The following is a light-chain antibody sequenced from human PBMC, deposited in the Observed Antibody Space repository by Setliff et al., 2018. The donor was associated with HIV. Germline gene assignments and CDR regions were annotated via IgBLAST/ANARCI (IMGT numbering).Light chain of an antibody. V-gene: IGLV1-51*01. J-gene: IGLJ2*01. CDR3: GTWDSSLSAGV. CDR1: SSNIGNSY. CDR2: DNN. Sequence: QSVLTQPPSVSVAPGQKVTISCSGSSSNIGNSYVSWYQQLPGTAPKLLIYDNNKRPSGIPDRFSGSKSGTSATLGITGLQTGDEADYYCGTWDSSLSAGVFGGGTK.